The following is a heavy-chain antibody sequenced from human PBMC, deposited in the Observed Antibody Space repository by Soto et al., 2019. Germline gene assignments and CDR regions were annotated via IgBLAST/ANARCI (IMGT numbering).Heavy chain of an antibody. V-gene: IGHV3-15*07. CDR3: TTEGRDNYYYYGMDV. CDR1: GFTFSNAW. J-gene: IGHJ6*02. CDR2: IKSKTDGGTT. Sequence: PGGSLRLSCVASGFTFSNAWMNWVRQAPGKGLEWVGRIKSKTDGGTTDYAAPVKGRFTISRDDSKNTLYLQMNSLKTEGTAVYYCTTEGRDNYYYYGMDVWGQGTTVTVSS.